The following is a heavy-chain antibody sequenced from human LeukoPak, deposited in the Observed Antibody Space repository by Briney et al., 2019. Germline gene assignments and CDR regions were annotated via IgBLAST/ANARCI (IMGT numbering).Heavy chain of an antibody. D-gene: IGHD4/OR15-4a*01. CDR3: ARDKAHLKYGASLGDY. CDR1: GFTVSSNE. Sequence: PGGSLRLSCAASGFTVSSNEMSWVRQAPGKGLEWVSSISGGSTYYADSRKGRFTISRDNSKNTLYLQMNSLRAEDTAVYYCARDKAHLKYGASLGDYWGQGTLVTVSS. CDR2: ISGGST. V-gene: IGHV3-38-3*01. J-gene: IGHJ4*02.